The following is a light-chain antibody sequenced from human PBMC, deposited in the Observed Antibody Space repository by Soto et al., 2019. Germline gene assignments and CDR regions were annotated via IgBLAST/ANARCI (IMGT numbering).Light chain of an antibody. CDR3: QQSYSSPPT. Sequence: DIQMTQSPSSLSAAVGDRVTITFRASQSISSYLNWYQHKPGKAPKVLIYAASSLQSGVPSRFSGSGSGTDFTLTISSLQPEDFATYYCQQSYSSPPTFGQGTKVDIK. CDR1: QSISSY. V-gene: IGKV1-39*01. CDR2: AAS. J-gene: IGKJ1*01.